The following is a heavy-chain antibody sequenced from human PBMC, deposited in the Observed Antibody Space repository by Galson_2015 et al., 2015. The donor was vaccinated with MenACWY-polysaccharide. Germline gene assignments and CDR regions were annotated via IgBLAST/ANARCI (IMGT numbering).Heavy chain of an antibody. CDR2: IFHSGTT. V-gene: IGHV4-38-2*01. CDR1: DYSIRSGYF. CDR3: ARVEKYSGSFYILH. J-gene: IGHJ4*02. Sequence: SETLSLTCAVSDYSIRSGYFWGWIRQPPGKGLEWIASIFHSGTTYYNPSLKSRVTISVDTSKNQFSLKLSSVTAADTAVYYCARVEKYSGSFYILHRGQGTLVTVSS. D-gene: IGHD1-26*01.